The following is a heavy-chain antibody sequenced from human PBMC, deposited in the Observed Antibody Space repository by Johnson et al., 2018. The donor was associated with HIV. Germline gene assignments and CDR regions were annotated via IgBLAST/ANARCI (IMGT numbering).Heavy chain of an antibody. J-gene: IGHJ3*02. V-gene: IGHV3-66*01. CDR1: GFTVSSNY. Sequence: VQLVESGGGLVKPGGSLRISCAASGFTVSSNYMSWVRQAPGKGLVWVSIIYSGGSTYYADSVKGRFTISRDNSKNTLYLQMNSLGAEDTAVYYCARDPYGSGPYVAFDIWGQGTMVTVSS. CDR3: ARDPYGSGPYVAFDI. D-gene: IGHD3-10*01. CDR2: IYSGGST.